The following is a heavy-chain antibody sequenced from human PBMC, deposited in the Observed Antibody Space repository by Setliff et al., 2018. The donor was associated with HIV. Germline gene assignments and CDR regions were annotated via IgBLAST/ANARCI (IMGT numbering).Heavy chain of an antibody. V-gene: IGHV1-69-2*01. CDR1: GYTFTDYY. J-gene: IGHJ3*02. D-gene: IGHD6-19*01. Sequence: VASVKVSCKTSGYTFTDYYIHWVQQAPGKGLEWLGRVDPEDDERIYAEKFRGRLTITADTSTHTAHMELTSLRSDDTAVYYCATDPTYSSGSPDIWGQGTMVTVSS. CDR3: ATDPTYSSGSPDI. CDR2: VDPEDDER.